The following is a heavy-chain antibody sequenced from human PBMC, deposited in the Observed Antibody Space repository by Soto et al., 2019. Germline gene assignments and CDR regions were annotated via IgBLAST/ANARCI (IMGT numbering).Heavy chain of an antibody. Sequence: SETLSLTCAVSGGSIISGGYSWSWIRQPPGKGLEWIGYIYSGTTHYNPSLESRVTIAMDRSKNQVSLSLKSVTAADTAVYYCAREDRGAFFDFWGKGTLVTVSS. D-gene: IGHD3-3*02. V-gene: IGHV4-30-2*01. J-gene: IGHJ4*02. CDR2: IYSGTT. CDR3: AREDRGAFFDF. CDR1: GGSIISGGYS.